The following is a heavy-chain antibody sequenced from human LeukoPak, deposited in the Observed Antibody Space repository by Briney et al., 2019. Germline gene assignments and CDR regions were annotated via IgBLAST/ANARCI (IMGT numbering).Heavy chain of an antibody. CDR1: GFTFSSYS. V-gene: IGHV3-21*01. Sequence: GGSLRLSCAASGFTFSSYSKNWVRQAPGKGLEWVSSISSSSSYIYYADSVKGRFTISRDNAKNSLYLQMNSLRAEDTAVYYCARASVDYFDYWGQGTLVTVSS. CDR3: ARASVDYFDY. CDR2: ISSSSSYI. J-gene: IGHJ4*02.